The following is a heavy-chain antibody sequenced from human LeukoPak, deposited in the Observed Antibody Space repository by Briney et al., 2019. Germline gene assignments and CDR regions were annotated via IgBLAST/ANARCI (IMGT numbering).Heavy chain of an antibody. CDR2: IKPDGGEK. CDR1: GFTFSTYW. V-gene: IGHV3-7*01. Sequence: GGSLRLSCAASGFTFSTYWMGWVRQTPGKGLEWVANIKPDGGEKYYVDSVKGRFTISRDNAKNSLYLQTNSLRAEDTAFYYCAREGSGHYFYFFDYWGQGALVTVSS. CDR3: AREGSGHYFYFFDY. D-gene: IGHD4-17*01. J-gene: IGHJ4*02.